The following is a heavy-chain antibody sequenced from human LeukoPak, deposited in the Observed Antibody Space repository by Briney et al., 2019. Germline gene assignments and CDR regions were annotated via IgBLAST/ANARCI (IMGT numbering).Heavy chain of an antibody. J-gene: IGHJ4*02. Sequence: GGSLRLSCAASGFTFSSYAMSWVRQAPGKGLEWVSAISGSGGSTYYADSVKGRFTISRDNSKNTLYLQMNSLRAEDTAVYYCATDSSGWSYFDYAGQGTLVTVSS. CDR2: ISGSGGST. V-gene: IGHV3-23*01. D-gene: IGHD6-19*01. CDR3: ATDSSGWSYFDY. CDR1: GFTFSSYA.